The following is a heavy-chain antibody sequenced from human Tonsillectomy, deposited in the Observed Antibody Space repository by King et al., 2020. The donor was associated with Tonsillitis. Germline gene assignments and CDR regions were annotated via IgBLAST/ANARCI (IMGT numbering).Heavy chain of an antibody. Sequence: QLVQSGAEVGKPGASVKVSCKASGYTFTSYGISWVRQAPGQGLEWMGWISAYNDNTNYAQKLQGRVTMTTDTSTTTAYMELRSLRSEDTAVYYCARDAFDYGYYAHFDYWGQGTLVTVSS. V-gene: IGHV1-18*01. CDR2: ISAYNDNT. CDR1: GYTFTSYG. J-gene: IGHJ4*02. D-gene: IGHD4-17*01. CDR3: ARDAFDYGYYAHFDY.